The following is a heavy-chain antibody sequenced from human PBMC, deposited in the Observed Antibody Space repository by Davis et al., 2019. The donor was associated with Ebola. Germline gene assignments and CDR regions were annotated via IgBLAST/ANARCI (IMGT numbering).Heavy chain of an antibody. V-gene: IGHV4-34*01. Sequence: MPSETLSLTCAVYGGSFSGYYWSWIRQPPGKGLEWIGEINHSGSTNYNPSLKSRVTISVDTSKNQFSLNLSSVTAADTAVYYCARSGILSAGRGHFDNWGQGTLVTVSS. CDR1: GGSFSGYY. CDR2: INHSGST. J-gene: IGHJ4*02. D-gene: IGHD6-13*01. CDR3: ARSGILSAGRGHFDN.